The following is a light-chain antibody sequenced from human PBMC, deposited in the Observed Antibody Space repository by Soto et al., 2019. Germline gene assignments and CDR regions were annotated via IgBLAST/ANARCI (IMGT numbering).Light chain of an antibody. V-gene: IGKV3-15*01. J-gene: IGKJ2*01. CDR1: QSVSSA. CDR3: QQYIKWPPTFT. Sequence: EIVMTQSPATLSVSPGERVTLSCRASQSVSSALAWYQQKPVQAPRLLIYAASTRATGIPGRFSGSGSGTEFTLAISSLQSEDFAVYYCQQYIKWPPTFTFGQGTKLESK. CDR2: AAS.